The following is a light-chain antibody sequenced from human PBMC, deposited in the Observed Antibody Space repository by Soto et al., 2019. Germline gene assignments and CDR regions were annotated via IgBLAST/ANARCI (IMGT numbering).Light chain of an antibody. J-gene: IGKJ3*01. CDR1: QSVGRNY. CDR2: EVS. V-gene: IGKV3-20*01. Sequence: ETVLTQSPGTVSLSPGERVTLSCRASQSVGRNYLAWYQQRPGQAPRLLIYEVSRRVTGIPDRFSGSGSGTDFTLTIARLEPEDFAVYYCQQDDNSPFTFGPGTRVDI. CDR3: QQDDNSPFT.